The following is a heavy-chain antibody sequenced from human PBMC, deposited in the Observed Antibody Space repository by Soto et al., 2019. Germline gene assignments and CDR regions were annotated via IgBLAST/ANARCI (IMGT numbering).Heavy chain of an antibody. J-gene: IGHJ6*02. D-gene: IGHD5-18*01. V-gene: IGHV1-69*13. CDR2: IIPIFGTA. Sequence: ASVKVSCKASGGTFSSYAISWVRQAPGQGLEWMGGIIPIFGTANYAQKFQGRVTITADESTSTAYMELSSLRSEDTAVYYCARATAMVASDYYYGMDVWGQGTTVTVSS. CDR3: ARATAMVASDYYYGMDV. CDR1: GGTFSSYA.